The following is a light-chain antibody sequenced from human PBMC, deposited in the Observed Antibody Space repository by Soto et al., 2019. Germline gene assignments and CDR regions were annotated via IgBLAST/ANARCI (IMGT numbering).Light chain of an antibody. CDR3: QSYDSSLSGYVI. Sequence: QSVLTQPPSVSGAPGQRVTISCTGSSSNIGTPYDVHWYQQLPGTPPKLLIYGNSNRPSGVPDRFSGSKSGTSASLAITGLQAEDEADYYCQSYDSSLSGYVIFGGGTKLTVL. V-gene: IGLV1-40*01. CDR1: SSNIGTPYD. J-gene: IGLJ2*01. CDR2: GNS.